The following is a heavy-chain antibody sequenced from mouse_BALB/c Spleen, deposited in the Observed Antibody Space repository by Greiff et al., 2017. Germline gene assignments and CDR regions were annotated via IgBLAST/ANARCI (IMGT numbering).Heavy chain of an antibody. D-gene: IGHD2-4*01. CDR3: VRSTMITFYAMDY. CDR1: GFSLTSYD. V-gene: IGHV2-9-2*01. Sequence: VQLQQSGPGLVAPSQSLSITCTVSGFSLTSYDISWIRQPPGKGLEWLGVIWTGGGTNYNSAFMSRLSISKDNSKSQVFLKMNSLQTDDTAIYYCVRSTMITFYAMDYWGQGTSVTVSS. CDR2: IWTGGGT. J-gene: IGHJ4*01.